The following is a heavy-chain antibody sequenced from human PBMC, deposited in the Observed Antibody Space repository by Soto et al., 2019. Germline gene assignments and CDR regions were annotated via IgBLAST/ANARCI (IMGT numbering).Heavy chain of an antibody. V-gene: IGHV4-30-2*01. J-gene: IGHJ4*02. Sequence: QLQLQESGSGLVKPSQTLSLTCAVSGGSISGGGYSWSWIRQPPGKGLEWIGYIYHSGSTYYNPSLKSRVTISVDRSKNQFSLKLSSVTAADTAVYYCARAVIAAAGLYYFDYWGQGTLVTVSS. CDR1: GGSISGGGYS. D-gene: IGHD6-13*01. CDR2: IYHSGST. CDR3: ARAVIAAAGLYYFDY.